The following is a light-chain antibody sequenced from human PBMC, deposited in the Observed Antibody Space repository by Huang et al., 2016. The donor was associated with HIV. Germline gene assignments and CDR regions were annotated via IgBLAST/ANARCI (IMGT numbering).Light chain of an antibody. Sequence: EIVLTQSPATLSLSPGERATLSCRASQSVSRNLGWYQQKFGQAPRLFIYDASTRATGVPARCSGSGSGTNFTLTISSLEPEDCAVYYCQQRDTFGPGTRLEIK. CDR1: QSVSRN. CDR3: QQRDT. V-gene: IGKV3-11*01. J-gene: IGKJ5*01. CDR2: DAS.